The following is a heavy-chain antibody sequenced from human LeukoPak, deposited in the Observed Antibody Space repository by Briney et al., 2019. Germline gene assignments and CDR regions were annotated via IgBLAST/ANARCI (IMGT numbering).Heavy chain of an antibody. J-gene: IGHJ5*02. Sequence: PSETLSLTCTVSGGSISNYHWSWFRQSPGTGLESIGYIEYSGGTTYNSSLKSRVTISVDTSKSQFSLKLNSVTAADTAVYYCARVKYSSGSTSSWFDHWGQGTPVAVSS. CDR2: IEYSGGT. V-gene: IGHV4-59*08. CDR1: GGSISNYH. D-gene: IGHD3-10*01. CDR3: ARVKYSSGSTSSWFDH.